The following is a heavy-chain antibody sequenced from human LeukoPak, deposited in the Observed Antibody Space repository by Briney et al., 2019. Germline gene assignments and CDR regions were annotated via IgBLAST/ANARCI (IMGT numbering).Heavy chain of an antibody. CDR2: IKQDGSEK. CDR3: ARARVIVATTINYYFDY. V-gene: IGHV3-7*01. J-gene: IGHJ4*02. Sequence: PGGSLRLSCAASGFTFSSYWMSWVRQAPGKGLEWVANIKQDGSEKYYVDSVKGRFTISRDNAKNSLYLQMNSLRAEDTAVYYCARARVIVATTINYYFDYWGQGTLVAVSS. CDR1: GFTFSSYW. D-gene: IGHD5-12*01.